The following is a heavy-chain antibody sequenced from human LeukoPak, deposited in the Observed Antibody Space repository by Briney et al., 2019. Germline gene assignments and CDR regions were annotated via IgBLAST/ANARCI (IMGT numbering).Heavy chain of an antibody. J-gene: IGHJ3*02. CDR3: ARNVLLWFGELLQPAAFDI. D-gene: IGHD3-10*01. Sequence: SETLSLTCAVSGGSISSSNWWSLVRHPPGKGLEWIGEIYHSGSTNYNPSLKSRVTISVDKSKNQFSLKLSSVTAADTAVYYCARNVLLWFGELLQPAAFDIWGQGTMVTVSS. CDR2: IYHSGST. V-gene: IGHV4-4*02. CDR1: GGSISSSNW.